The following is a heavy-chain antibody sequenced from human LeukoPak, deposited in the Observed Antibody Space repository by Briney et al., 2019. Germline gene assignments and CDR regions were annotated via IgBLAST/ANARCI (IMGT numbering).Heavy chain of an antibody. CDR2: IYFTGST. Sequence: SETLSLTCTVSGVSISSYYWSWIRQPPGKGLEWIGYIYFTGSTNYNPSLKSRVTISVDTSKNQFSLKLSSVTAADTAVYYCARKDPGIAVAGTPGVVDPWGQGTLVTVSS. CDR1: GVSISSYY. V-gene: IGHV4-59*12. CDR3: ARKDPGIAVAGTPGVVDP. D-gene: IGHD6-19*01. J-gene: IGHJ5*02.